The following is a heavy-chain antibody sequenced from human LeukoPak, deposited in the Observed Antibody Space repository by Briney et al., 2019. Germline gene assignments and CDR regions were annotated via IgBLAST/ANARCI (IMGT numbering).Heavy chain of an antibody. CDR1: GGTFSRYA. V-gene: IGHV1-69*13. CDR2: IIPMFGIA. J-gene: IGHJ4*02. Sequence: SVKVSCKASGGTFSRYAISWVRQAPGQGLEWMGGIIPMFGIANYAQKFQGRVTITADESTSTAYMELSSLRSEDTAVYYCARDRPYTGGWRGFDYWGLGTLVTVSS. D-gene: IGHD6-19*01. CDR3: ARDRPYTGGWRGFDY.